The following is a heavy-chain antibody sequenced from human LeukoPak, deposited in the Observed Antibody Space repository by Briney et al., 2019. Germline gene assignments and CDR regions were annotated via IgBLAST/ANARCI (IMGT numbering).Heavy chain of an antibody. V-gene: IGHV3-48*03. CDR1: GFTFSSYE. CDR2: IDNSGSSI. D-gene: IGHD6-6*01. CDR3: AKVGSSSSGFPHYYGLDV. Sequence: PGGSLRLSCAASGFTFSSYEMNWVRLAPGKGLEWISYIDNSGSSIRYADSVKGRFTISRDNAKNSLYLQMNSLRVEDTAVYYCAKVGSSSSGFPHYYGLDVWGQGTTVTVSS. J-gene: IGHJ6*02.